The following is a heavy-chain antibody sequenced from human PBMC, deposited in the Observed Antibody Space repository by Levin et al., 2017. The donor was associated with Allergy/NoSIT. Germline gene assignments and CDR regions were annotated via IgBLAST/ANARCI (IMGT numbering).Heavy chain of an antibody. V-gene: IGHV4-59*01. D-gene: IGHD4-11*01. J-gene: IGHJ6*02. CDR2: ITYRGSN. CDR1: GGSLTSSY. Sequence: GSLRLSCTVSGGSLTSSYWAWIRQPPGKGLEWIGYITYRGSNSYNPSLKSRVTISIAMAKNQISLELSSVTAADTAVYYCASYRDYYGMDVWGLGTTVTVSS. CDR3: ASYRDYYGMDV.